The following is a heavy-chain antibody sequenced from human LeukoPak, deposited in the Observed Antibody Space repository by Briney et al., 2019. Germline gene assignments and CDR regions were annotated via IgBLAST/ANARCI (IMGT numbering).Heavy chain of an antibody. V-gene: IGHV1-18*01. CDR3: ARSYSYGSRPFFDY. CDR1: GYTFTSYG. D-gene: IGHD5-18*01. CDR2: ISAYNGNT. J-gene: IGHJ4*02. Sequence: ASVKVSCKASGYTFTSYGISWVRQAPGQGLEWMGWISAYNGNTNYVQKLQGRVTMTRDTSTSTVYMELSSLRSEDTAVYYCARSYSYGSRPFFDYWGQGTLVTVSS.